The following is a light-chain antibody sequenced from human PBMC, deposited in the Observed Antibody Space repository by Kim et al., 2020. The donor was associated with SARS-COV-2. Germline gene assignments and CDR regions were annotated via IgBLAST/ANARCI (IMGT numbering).Light chain of an antibody. CDR2: DAA. Sequence: FPPEERATPSCRASHSIGINLAWYQRTRGQAPRLLIYDAAVRATGIPDKFSGSGSGTDFTLTISSLEPEDSAVYYCQQRNDWPITFGQGTRLESK. CDR1: HSIGIN. J-gene: IGKJ5*01. CDR3: QQRNDWPIT. V-gene: IGKV3-11*01.